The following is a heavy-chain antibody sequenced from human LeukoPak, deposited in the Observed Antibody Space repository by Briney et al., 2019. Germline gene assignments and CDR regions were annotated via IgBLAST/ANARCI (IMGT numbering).Heavy chain of an antibody. J-gene: IGHJ4*02. CDR2: IVVGSGNT. CDR3: QYSSSWGEFDY. Sequence: SVKVSCKASGFTFTSSAMQWVRQARGQRLEWIGWIVVGSGNTNYAQKFQERVTITRDMSTSTTYMELSSLRSEDTAVYYCQYSSSWGEFDYWGQGTLVTVSS. CDR1: GFTFTSSA. V-gene: IGHV1-58*02. D-gene: IGHD6-13*01.